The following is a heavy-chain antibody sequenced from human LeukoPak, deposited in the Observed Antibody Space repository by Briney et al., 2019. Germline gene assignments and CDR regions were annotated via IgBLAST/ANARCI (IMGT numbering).Heavy chain of an antibody. D-gene: IGHD6-13*01. J-gene: IGHJ6*02. V-gene: IGHV4-59*08. CDR1: GGSISSYY. Sequence: SETLSLTCTVSGGSISSYYWSWTRQPPGKGLEWIGYIYYSGSTNYNPSLKSRVTISVDTSKNQFSLKLSSVTAADTAVYYCARSVGGSSWLDYYYYGMDVWGQGTTVTVSS. CDR2: IYYSGST. CDR3: ARSVGGSSWLDYYYYGMDV.